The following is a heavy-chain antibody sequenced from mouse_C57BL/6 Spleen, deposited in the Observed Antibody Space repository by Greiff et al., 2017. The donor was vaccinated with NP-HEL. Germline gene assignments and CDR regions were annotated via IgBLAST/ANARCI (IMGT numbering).Heavy chain of an antibody. CDR1: GYTFTDYN. CDR2: INPNNGGT. CDR3: ARENYYGSSFYFDY. J-gene: IGHJ2*01. D-gene: IGHD1-1*01. Sequence: EVKLQESGPELVKPGASVKIPCKASGYTFTDYNMDWVKQSHGKSLEWIGDINPNNGGTIYNQKFKGKATLTVDKSSSTAYMELRSLTSEDTAVYYCARENYYGSSFYFDYWGQGTTLTVSS. V-gene: IGHV1-18*01.